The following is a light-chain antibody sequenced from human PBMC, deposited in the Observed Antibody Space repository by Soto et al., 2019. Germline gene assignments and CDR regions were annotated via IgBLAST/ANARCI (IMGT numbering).Light chain of an antibody. J-gene: IGKJ1*01. CDR3: QQYGSSPRT. CDR1: QSVSNNY. V-gene: IGKV3-20*01. CDR2: GAS. Sequence: EIVLTQSPGTLSLSPGERATLSCRASQSVSNNYLAWYQQKPGQAPRLLFYGASDRATGIPDRFSGSGSGTDFILTISRLEPEDFAVYYCQQYGSSPRTFGQGTKVEIK.